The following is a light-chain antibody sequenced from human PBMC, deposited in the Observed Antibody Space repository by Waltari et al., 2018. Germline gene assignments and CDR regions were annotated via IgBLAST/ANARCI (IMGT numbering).Light chain of an antibody. V-gene: IGKV3-20*01. J-gene: IGKJ1*01. Sequence: VLTQSPGTLSLSPGERATLSCRASRSVIKYLAWYQQTPGRAPRLLIYHASIRATGIPDRFSGSGSGTDFSLTISRLEPDDFAVYYCQKYDSLPATFGQGTRVEIK. CDR3: QKYDSLPAT. CDR2: HAS. CDR1: RSVIKY.